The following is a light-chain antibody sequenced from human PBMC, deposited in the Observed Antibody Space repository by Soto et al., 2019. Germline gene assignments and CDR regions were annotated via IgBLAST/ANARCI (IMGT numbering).Light chain of an antibody. V-gene: IGKV1-5*03. Sequence: DIQMTQPPSTLSASVGDRVTITCRATQSISIWLAWYQQKPGKAPKLLIYKGSSLESGVPSRFSGSGSGTEFTLTISSLQPDDFATYYCQQYGSYRTFGQGTKVEIK. CDR1: QSISIW. CDR3: QQYGSYRT. CDR2: KGS. J-gene: IGKJ1*01.